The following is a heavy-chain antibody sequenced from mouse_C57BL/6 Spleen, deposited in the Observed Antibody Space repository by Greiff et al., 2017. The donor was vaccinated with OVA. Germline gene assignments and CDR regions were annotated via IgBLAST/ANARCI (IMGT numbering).Heavy chain of an antibody. CDR1: GYAFSSSW. D-gene: IGHD1-1*01. V-gene: IGHV1-82*01. J-gene: IGHJ4*01. CDR3: ARDDYGSRDARDY. Sequence: QVQLQQSGPELVKPGASVKISCKASGYAFSSSWMNWVKQRPGKGLEWIGRIYPGDGDTNYNGKFKGKATLTADKSSSTAYMQLSSLTSEDSAVYLCARDDYGSRDARDYWGQGTSVTVSS. CDR2: IYPGDGDT.